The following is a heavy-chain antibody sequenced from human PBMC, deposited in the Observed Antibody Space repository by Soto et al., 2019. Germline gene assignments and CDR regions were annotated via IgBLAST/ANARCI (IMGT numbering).Heavy chain of an antibody. CDR1: GSRFSNYA. CDR2: IIPIFNTP. Sequence: QVQLVQSGAEVKTPGSSLKVSCKVSGSRFSNYAISWVRQVPGHGLEWLGRIIPIFNTPKYAQNFQGRFTDTADKATSTASMELCRLRTDDTAVYYCARECRGNKAGYNGLVSLDYWGQGTLVTVSS. D-gene: IGHD2-2*02. V-gene: IGHV1-69*06. CDR3: ARECRGNKAGYNGLVSLDY. J-gene: IGHJ4*02.